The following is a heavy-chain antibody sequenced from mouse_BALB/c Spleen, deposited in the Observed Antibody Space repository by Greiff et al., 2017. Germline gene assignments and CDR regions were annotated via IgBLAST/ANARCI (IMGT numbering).Heavy chain of an antibody. J-gene: IGHJ4*01. CDR3: AREITTVVDAMDY. V-gene: IGHV5-6-5*01. CDR2: ISSGGST. Sequence: EVQVVESGGGLVKPGGSLKLSCAASGFTFSSYAMSWVHQTPEKRLEWVASISSGGSTYYPDSVKGRFTISRDNARNILYLQMSSLRSEETAMYYCAREITTVVDAMDYWGQGTSVTVSS. D-gene: IGHD1-1*02. CDR1: GFTFSSYA.